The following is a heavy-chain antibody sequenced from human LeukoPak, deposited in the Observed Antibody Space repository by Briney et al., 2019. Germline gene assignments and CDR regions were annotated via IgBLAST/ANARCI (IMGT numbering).Heavy chain of an antibody. CDR1: GYTFTGYY. CDR3: ARVSLRQQLVRY. D-gene: IGHD6-13*01. V-gene: IGHV1-2*02. Sequence: ASVKVSCKASGYTFTGYYMHWVRQAPGQGLEWMGWINPNSGGTNYEQKFQGRVTMTRDTSISTAYMELSRLRSDDTAVYYCARVSLRQQLVRYWGQGTLVTVSS. J-gene: IGHJ4*02. CDR2: INPNSGGT.